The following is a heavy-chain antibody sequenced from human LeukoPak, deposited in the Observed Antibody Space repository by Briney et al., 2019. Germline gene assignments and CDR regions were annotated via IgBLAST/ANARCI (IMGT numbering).Heavy chain of an antibody. CDR1: GFTFSSST. V-gene: IGHV3-21*01. J-gene: IGHJ5*02. D-gene: IGHD4/OR15-4a*01. Sequence: PGGSLRLSCAASGFTFSSSTMNWVRQAPGKGLEWVSSISSDSNYIYYADSVKGRFTISRDNAKNSLYLQMNSLGAEDTAVYYCARIPNSANFPNWFDPWGQGTLVTVSS. CDR3: ARIPNSANFPNWFDP. CDR2: ISSDSNYI.